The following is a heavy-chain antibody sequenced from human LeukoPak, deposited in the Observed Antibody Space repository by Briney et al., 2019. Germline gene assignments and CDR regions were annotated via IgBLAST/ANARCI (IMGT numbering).Heavy chain of an antibody. J-gene: IGHJ4*02. V-gene: IGHV4-31*03. CDR3: ASGGGSSGPGIYFDY. CDR1: GGSISSGGYY. CDR2: IYYSGST. D-gene: IGHD3-22*01. Sequence: SQTLSLTCTVSGGSISSGGYYWSWIRQHPGKDLEWIGYIYYSGSTYYNPSLKSRVTISVDTSKNQFSLKLSSVTAADTAVYYCASGGGSSGPGIYFDYWGQGTLVTVSS.